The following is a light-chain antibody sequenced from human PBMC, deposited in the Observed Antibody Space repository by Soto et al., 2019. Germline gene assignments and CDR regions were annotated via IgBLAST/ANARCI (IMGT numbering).Light chain of an antibody. CDR2: EVV. J-gene: IGLJ3*02. Sequence: QSALTQPASVSGSPWQSTTISCTGRRGEVGGYNSVSWYEQHPGKAPKLVSYEVVKRPSGVSNRFSGSKSGNTASLTISGLQADDEADYYCSSFTSSSTWVFGGGTKLTAL. V-gene: IGLV2-14*01. CDR3: SSFTSSSTWV. CDR1: RGEVGGYNS.